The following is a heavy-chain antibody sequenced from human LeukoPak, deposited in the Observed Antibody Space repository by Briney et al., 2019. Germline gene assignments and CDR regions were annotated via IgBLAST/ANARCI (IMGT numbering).Heavy chain of an antibody. CDR1: GYTLTELS. CDR2: FDPEDGET. J-gene: IGHJ4*02. V-gene: IGHV1-24*01. Sequence: ASVKVSCKVSGYTLTELSMHWVRQAPGKGLEWMGGFDPEDGETIYAQKFQGRVTMTRDTSISTAYMELSRLRSDDTAVYYCARGNIAAAGTTPSLYFDYWGQGTLVTVSS. D-gene: IGHD6-13*01. CDR3: ARGNIAAAGTTPSLYFDY.